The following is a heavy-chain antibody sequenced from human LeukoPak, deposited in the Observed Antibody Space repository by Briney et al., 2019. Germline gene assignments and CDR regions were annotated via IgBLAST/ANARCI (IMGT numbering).Heavy chain of an antibody. Sequence: ASVKVSCKASGYTFTGYYMHWVRQAPGQGLGWMGWINPNSGGTNYAQKFQGRVTMTRDTSISTAYMELSRLRSDDTAVYYCARRYHMVRGPFDYWGQGTLVTVSS. CDR2: INPNSGGT. CDR1: GYTFTGYY. J-gene: IGHJ4*02. D-gene: IGHD3-10*01. CDR3: ARRYHMVRGPFDY. V-gene: IGHV1-2*02.